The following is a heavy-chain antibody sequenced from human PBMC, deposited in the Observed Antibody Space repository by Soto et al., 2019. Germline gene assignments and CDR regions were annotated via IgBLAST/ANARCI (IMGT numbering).Heavy chain of an antibody. J-gene: IGHJ6*02. CDR1: GYIFVNYG. CDR3: VMVDNYVTPTPQDV. Sequence: QVQLVQSGDEVKTPGASAKVSCKASGYIFVNYGIAWVRQAPGQGLEWMGWISPYTGNTHSATKVQGRLTMTTDTSTSTAYMDLGSLTSDDTAVYYCVMVDNYVTPTPQDVWGQGTTVTVSS. V-gene: IGHV1-18*01. CDR2: ISPYTGNT. D-gene: IGHD3-16*01.